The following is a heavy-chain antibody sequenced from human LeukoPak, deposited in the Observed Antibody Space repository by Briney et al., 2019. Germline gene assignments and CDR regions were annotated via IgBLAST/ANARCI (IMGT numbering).Heavy chain of an antibody. CDR2: INDSGTT. CDR1: GGSISGSY. CDR3: ARRDAVLTGYFDY. V-gene: IGHV4-59*08. J-gene: IGHJ4*02. D-gene: IGHD1-14*01. Sequence: SETLSLTCTVSGGSISGSYWSWVRPSPGKELEWIAYINDSGTTSYNPSLKSRVTISVDTSKKQFSLKVNSVTAADTAVYYCARRDAVLTGYFDYWGQGTLVTVSS.